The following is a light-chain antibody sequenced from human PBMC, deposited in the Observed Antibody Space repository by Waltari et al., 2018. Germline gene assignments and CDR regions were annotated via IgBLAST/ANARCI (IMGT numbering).Light chain of an antibody. CDR3: SSYTSSSPYV. CDR2: DVS. Sequence: QSALTQPASVSGSPGQSITISCTGTSSDVGGYNYVSWYQQHPGKAPKLMIYDVSNRHSGVSNRFSGSKSGNTASLPISGLQAEDEADYYCSSYTSSSPYVFGTGTKVTVL. CDR1: SSDVGGYNY. J-gene: IGLJ1*01. V-gene: IGLV2-14*01.